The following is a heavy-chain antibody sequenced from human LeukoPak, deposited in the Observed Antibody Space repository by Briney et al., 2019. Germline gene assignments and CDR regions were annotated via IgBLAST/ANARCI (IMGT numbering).Heavy chain of an antibody. Sequence: GASVKVSCKASGGTFGSYAISWVRQAPGQGLEWMGWINPNSGGTNYAQKFQGWVTMTRDTSITTAYMELSSPRSDDTAIYYCARERQNGLDVWGQGTTVTVSS. CDR2: INPNSGGT. V-gene: IGHV1-2*04. CDR3: ARERQNGLDV. D-gene: IGHD6-25*01. J-gene: IGHJ6*02. CDR1: GGTFGSYA.